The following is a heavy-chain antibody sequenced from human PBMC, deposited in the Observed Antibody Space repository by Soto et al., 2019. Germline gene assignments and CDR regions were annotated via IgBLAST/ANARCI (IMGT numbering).Heavy chain of an antibody. V-gene: IGHV1-46*01. D-gene: IGHD2-21*02. J-gene: IGHJ4*02. CDR2: VNPSGGHT. CDR3: AGGGHVVVVTAALDY. Sequence: QVQLMQSGAEVKKPGASVKVSCKASGDTFSDYYIHWVRQAPGQGLEWMGTVNPSGGHTTYSQHFLGRVTRTRDTSSSTLHMELTSLPSADTAVYYCAGGGHVVVVTAALDYWGQGTLVTVSS. CDR1: GDTFSDYY.